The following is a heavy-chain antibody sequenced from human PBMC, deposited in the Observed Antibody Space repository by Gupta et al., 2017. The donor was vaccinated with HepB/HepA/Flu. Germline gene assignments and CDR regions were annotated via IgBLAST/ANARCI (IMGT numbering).Heavy chain of an antibody. CDR1: GLTVSSNY. CDR3: ASCVAGKWEVLVGV. CDR2: LYSSGST. J-gene: IGHJ4*02. Sequence: VQLVESGGGLIQPGGSLRLSCAASGLTVSSNYMSWVRQAPGKGLEWGSILYSSGSTYYADSVKGRFTISRDNSKNTLYLQMNSLRPEDTALYYCASCVAGKWEVLVGVWGQGSLVTVSS. D-gene: IGHD1-26*01. V-gene: IGHV3-53*01.